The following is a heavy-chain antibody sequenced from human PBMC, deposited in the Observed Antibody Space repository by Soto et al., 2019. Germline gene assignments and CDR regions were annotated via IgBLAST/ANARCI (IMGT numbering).Heavy chain of an antibody. J-gene: IGHJ6*03. V-gene: IGHV4-59*12. Sequence: SETLXLTCTVSGGSISSYYWSWIRQPPGKGLEWIGSIYYSGSTYYNPSLKSRVTISVDTSKNQFSLKLSSVTAADTAVYYCARDHGLEPYNRPHYYYMXVWGKGTTVXVSS. CDR2: IYYSGST. D-gene: IGHD1-1*01. CDR3: ARDHGLEPYNRPHYYYMXV. CDR1: GGSISSYY.